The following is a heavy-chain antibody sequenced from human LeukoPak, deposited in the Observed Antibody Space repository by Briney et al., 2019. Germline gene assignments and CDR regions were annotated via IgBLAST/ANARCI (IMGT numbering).Heavy chain of an antibody. Sequence: PSGTLSLTCAVYGGSFSGYYWSWIRQPPGKGLEWIGEINHSGSTNYNPSLKSRVTISVDTSKNQFFLKLSSVTAADTAVYYCADSVATSAFDIWGQGTMVTVSS. D-gene: IGHD4-23*01. J-gene: IGHJ3*02. CDR3: ADSVATSAFDI. V-gene: IGHV4-34*01. CDR1: GGSFSGYY. CDR2: INHSGST.